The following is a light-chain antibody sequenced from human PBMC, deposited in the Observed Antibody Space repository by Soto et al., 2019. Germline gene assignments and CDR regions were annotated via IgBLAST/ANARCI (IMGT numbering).Light chain of an antibody. CDR1: QSVSSN. CDR3: QQYNNWPPKQYT. CDR2: GAS. V-gene: IGKV3-15*01. Sequence: EIVMTQSPATLSVSPGERATLSCRASQSVSSNLAWYQHKPGQAPRLLIYGASTRATGIPARFSASGSGTEFSLSISSLQSEDLAVYYCQQYNNWPPKQYTFGQGTKLEIK. J-gene: IGKJ2*01.